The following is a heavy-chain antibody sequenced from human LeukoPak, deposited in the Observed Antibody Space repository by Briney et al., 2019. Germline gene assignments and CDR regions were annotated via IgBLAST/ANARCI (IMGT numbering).Heavy chain of an antibody. CDR2: IFYSGST. V-gene: IGHV4-39*07. CDR3: ATGDGYNLDY. J-gene: IGHJ4*02. Sequence: SETLSLTCTVSGGSISTSNYYWGWIRQPPGKGLEWIGNIFYSGSTYYSPSLKSRVTISLDTSRNQFSLKLNSVTAADTAVYYCATGDGYNLDYWGQGTLATVSS. CDR1: GGSISTSNYY. D-gene: IGHD5-24*01.